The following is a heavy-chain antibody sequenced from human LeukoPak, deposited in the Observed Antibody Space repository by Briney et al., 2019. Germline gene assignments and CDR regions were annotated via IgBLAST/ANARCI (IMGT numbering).Heavy chain of an antibody. CDR2: INPNSGGT. CDR3: ARAMYYYDSSGYYPTLGY. CDR1: GYTFTGYY. V-gene: IGHV1-2*02. D-gene: IGHD3-22*01. Sequence: GASVKVSCKASGYTFTGYYMHWVLQAPGQGLEWMRWINPNSGGTNYAQKFQGRVTMTRDTSITTAYIELSRLRSDDTAVYYCARAMYYYDSSGYYPTLGYWGQGTLVTVSS. J-gene: IGHJ4*02.